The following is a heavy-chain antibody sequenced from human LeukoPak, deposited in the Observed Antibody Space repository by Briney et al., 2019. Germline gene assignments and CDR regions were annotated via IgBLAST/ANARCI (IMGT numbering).Heavy chain of an antibody. CDR1: GGSFSGYY. CDR2: IYYSGST. D-gene: IGHD1-1*01. CDR3: ARSRYIYGAASNWFDP. Sequence: SETLSLTCAVYGGSFSGYYWSWIRQPPGKGLEWIGYIYYSGSTNYNPSLKSRVTISEDTSKNQFSLKLSSVTAADTAVYYCARSRYIYGAASNWFDPWGQGTLVTVSS. J-gene: IGHJ5*02. V-gene: IGHV4-59*01.